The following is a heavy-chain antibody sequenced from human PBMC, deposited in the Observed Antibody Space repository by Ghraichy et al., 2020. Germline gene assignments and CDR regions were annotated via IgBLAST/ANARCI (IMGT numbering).Heavy chain of an antibody. J-gene: IGHJ5*02. CDR1: GYTFTNYG. Sequence: ASVKVSCKTSGYTFTNYGIDWVRQAPGQGLEWMGWISGFSGNTKYAQKFQGRVTMTTDTSTDTAYMELTSLTSDDTAVYFCARNWIFESPESASGWAWLDPWGQGTLVTVSS. CDR3: ARNWIFESPESASGWAWLDP. CDR2: ISGFSGNT. D-gene: IGHD6-19*01. V-gene: IGHV1-18*04.